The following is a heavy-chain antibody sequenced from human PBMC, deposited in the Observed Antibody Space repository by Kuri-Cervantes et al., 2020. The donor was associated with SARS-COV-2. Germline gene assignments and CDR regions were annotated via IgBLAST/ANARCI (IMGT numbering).Heavy chain of an antibody. CDR2: ISYDRNE. D-gene: IGHD2-8*02. CDR3: AKGTRERD. V-gene: IGHV3-30*18. CDR1: DLTFSTYC. J-gene: IGHJ4*02. Sequence: GAALRLCCATTDLTFSTYCMHWVRQAPGKGLEWVALISYDRNEYYADSVRGRFTISRDNSKNTLYLQLNSLRAEDKSVYYCAKGTRERDWCQGPLVNVSS.